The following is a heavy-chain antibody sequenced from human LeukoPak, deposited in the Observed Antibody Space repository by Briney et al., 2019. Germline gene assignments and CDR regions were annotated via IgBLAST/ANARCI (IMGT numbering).Heavy chain of an antibody. D-gene: IGHD3-10*01. CDR2: IYAYSCNT. V-gene: IGHV1-18*01. Sequence: GGSVRVSCTAFGYTFTTYGVSWVRQAPGQGGEWMGWIYAYSCNTNYVQRFQGRVTMTTDTSTSTAYMELRSLRSDDTAVYYCARDRPGDEAFDIWGQGTTVTVSS. J-gene: IGHJ3*02. CDR1: GYTFTTYG. CDR3: ARDRPGDEAFDI.